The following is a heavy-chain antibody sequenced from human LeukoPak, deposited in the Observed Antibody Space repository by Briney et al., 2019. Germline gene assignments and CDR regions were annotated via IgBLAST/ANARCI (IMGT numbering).Heavy chain of an antibody. J-gene: IGHJ4*02. V-gene: IGHV3-21*01. Sequence: GGSLRLSCAASGFTFSHYTMNWVRQAPGKGLEWVSSISSGSGHIYYADSMKGRFTISRDNAKSSLYLQMNSLRVEDTAVYYCARGDGYFTYWGQGTLVTVSS. CDR3: ARGDGYFTY. CDR1: GFTFSHYT. CDR2: ISSGSGHI.